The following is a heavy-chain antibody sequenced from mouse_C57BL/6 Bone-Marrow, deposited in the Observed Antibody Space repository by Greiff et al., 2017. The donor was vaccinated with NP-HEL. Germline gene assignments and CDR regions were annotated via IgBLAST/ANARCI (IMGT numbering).Heavy chain of an antibody. CDR2: INPSSGYT. D-gene: IGHD2-3*01. V-gene: IGHV1-7*01. CDR1: GYTFTSYW. Sequence: QVQLKESGAELAKPGASVKLSCKASGYTFTSYWMHWVKQRPGQGLEWIGYINPSSGYTKYNQKFKDKATLTADKSSSTAYMQLSSLTYEDSAVYYCARRGDGYYDWFAYWGQGTLVTVSA. J-gene: IGHJ3*01. CDR3: ARRGDGYYDWFAY.